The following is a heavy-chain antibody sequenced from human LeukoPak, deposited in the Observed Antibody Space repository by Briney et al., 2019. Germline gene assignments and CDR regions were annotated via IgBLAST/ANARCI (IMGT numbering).Heavy chain of an antibody. Sequence: SETLSLTCDVSGVSINTCCYYWTWIRQPPGKGLEWIGYKYYSGSTRYNSSLRSRLTISLDSSKNQFSLRLTSVTAADTAVYYCARGRSYGFDFDSWGQGTLVIVSS. CDR1: GVSINTCCYY. CDR2: KYYSGST. D-gene: IGHD5-18*01. CDR3: ARGRSYGFDFDS. V-gene: IGHV4-61*01. J-gene: IGHJ4*02.